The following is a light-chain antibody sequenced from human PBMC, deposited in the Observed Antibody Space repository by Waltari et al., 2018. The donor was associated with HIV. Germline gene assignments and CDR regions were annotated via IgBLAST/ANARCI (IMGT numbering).Light chain of an antibody. CDR1: QSVSSSY. J-gene: IGKJ2*01. V-gene: IGKV3-20*01. CDR3: QQYGTLPVT. Sequence: ELVLTQSPGTLSLSPGERATLPCRASQSVSSSYLAWYQQKPGQAPRLLIYGASSRATGIPDRFSGSGSGTDFTLTISRLEPEDFAVYYCQQYGTLPVTFGQGTKLEIK. CDR2: GAS.